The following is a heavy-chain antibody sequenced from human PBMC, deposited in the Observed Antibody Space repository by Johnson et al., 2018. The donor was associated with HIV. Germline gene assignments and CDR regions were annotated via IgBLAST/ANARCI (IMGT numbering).Heavy chain of an antibody. Sequence: QVQLVASGGGVVQPGGSLRLSCAASGFTFSSYGMHWVRQAPGKGLEWVAFIRYDGSNKYYADSVKGRFTIFRDNSENTMYLQMNRLRAEDTAVYYCAKGFFELDDAFDIWGQGTMVTVSS. V-gene: IGHV3-30*02. D-gene: IGHD3/OR15-3a*01. CDR1: GFTFSSYG. J-gene: IGHJ3*02. CDR3: AKGFFELDDAFDI. CDR2: IRYDGSNK.